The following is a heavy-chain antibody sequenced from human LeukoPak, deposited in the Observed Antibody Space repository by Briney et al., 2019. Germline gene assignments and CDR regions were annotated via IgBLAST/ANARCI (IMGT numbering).Heavy chain of an antibody. D-gene: IGHD3-10*01. V-gene: IGHV4-59*12. Sequence: SETLSLTCTVSGGSISSYYWSWIRQPPGKGLEWIGYIYYSGSTNYNPSLKSRVTISVDTSKNQFSLKLSSVTAADTAVYYCARARMVRGVITGFCDYWGQGTLVTVSS. CDR2: IYYSGST. J-gene: IGHJ4*02. CDR3: ARARMVRGVITGFCDY. CDR1: GGSISSYY.